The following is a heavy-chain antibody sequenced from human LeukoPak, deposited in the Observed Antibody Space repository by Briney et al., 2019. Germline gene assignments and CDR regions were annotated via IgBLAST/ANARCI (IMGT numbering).Heavy chain of an antibody. J-gene: IGHJ2*01. V-gene: IGHV4-4*02. CDR3: ARNLAGAISWYFDL. CDR2: IYHSGST. Sequence: PSETLSLTCDVSGGSISSNNWWRWVRQPPGKGLEWIGEIYHSGSTNYNPSLKSRVTISVDKSKKQFSLNLSSVTAADTAVYYCARNLAGAISWYFDLWGRGILVTVSS. D-gene: IGHD3-10*01. CDR1: GGSISSNNW.